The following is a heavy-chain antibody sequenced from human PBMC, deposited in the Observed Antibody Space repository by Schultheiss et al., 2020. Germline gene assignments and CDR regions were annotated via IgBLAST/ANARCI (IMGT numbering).Heavy chain of an antibody. V-gene: IGHV1-18*04. CDR1: GYTFTSYG. CDR2: MNPNSGNT. Sequence: ASVKVSCKASGYTFTSYGISWVRQAPGQGLEWMGWMNPNSGNTGYAQKFQGRVTMTTDTSTSTAYMELRSLRSDDTAVYYCARATSGCSSTSCYDNWFDPWGQGTLVTVSS. D-gene: IGHD2-2*01. CDR3: ARATSGCSSTSCYDNWFDP. J-gene: IGHJ5*02.